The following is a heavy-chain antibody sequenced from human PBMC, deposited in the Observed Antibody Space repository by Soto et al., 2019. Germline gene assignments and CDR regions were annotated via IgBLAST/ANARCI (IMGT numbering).Heavy chain of an antibody. J-gene: IGHJ4*02. CDR1: GFSLSTHA. V-gene: IGHV3-23*01. Sequence: CMRLSCVASGFSLSTHAMTWVRQAPGKGLEWVSVISAGSGNAYYAESVKGRFTVSRDNSKNTLWLQLDSLRVEDTGLYYCARQKLKSSTWYGSLDSWGQGTLVTVSS. CDR3: ARQKLKSSTWYGSLDS. CDR2: ISAGSGNA. D-gene: IGHD6-13*01.